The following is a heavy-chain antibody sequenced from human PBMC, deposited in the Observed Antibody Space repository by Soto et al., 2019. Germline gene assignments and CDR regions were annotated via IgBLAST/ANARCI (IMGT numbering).Heavy chain of an antibody. Sequence: GGSLRLSCAASGFTFSSYAMHWVRQAPGKGLEWVAVISYDGSNKYYADSVKGRFTISRDNSKNTLYLQMNSLRAEDTAVYYCARVATVTTPGDYWGQGTLVTVSS. CDR3: ARVATVTTPGDY. CDR2: ISYDGSNK. V-gene: IGHV3-30-3*01. J-gene: IGHJ4*02. CDR1: GFTFSSYA. D-gene: IGHD4-17*01.